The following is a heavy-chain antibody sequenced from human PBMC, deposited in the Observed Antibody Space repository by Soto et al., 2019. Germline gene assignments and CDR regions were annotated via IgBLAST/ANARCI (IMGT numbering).Heavy chain of an antibody. Sequence: ASVKVSCKASGYTFTSYAIHWVRQAPGQRLEWMGWINAGNGNTKYSQKFQGRVTITRDTSASTAYMELSSLRSEDTAVYYCASDSSTKYYYYGMDVWGQGTTVTV. CDR3: ASDSSTKYYYYGMDV. J-gene: IGHJ6*02. CDR2: INAGNGNT. CDR1: GYTFTSYA. D-gene: IGHD2-2*01. V-gene: IGHV1-3*01.